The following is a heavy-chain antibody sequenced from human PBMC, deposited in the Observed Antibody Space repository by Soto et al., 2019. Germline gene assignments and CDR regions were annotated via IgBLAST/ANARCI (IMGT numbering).Heavy chain of an antibody. CDR3: AGAAGVTYSYYYYYLDV. V-gene: IGHV4-34*01. J-gene: IGHJ6*03. Sequence: SETPSLTCAVDGGSLGVYYWSWIRQPPGKGLEWIGEINHSRSTNCNPSLKSRVTISVDTSKNQFPLKLSSVTAADTAVYYCAGAAGVTYSYYYYYLDVRGKGTTVTVSS. CDR1: GGSLGVYY. D-gene: IGHD4-4*01. CDR2: INHSRST.